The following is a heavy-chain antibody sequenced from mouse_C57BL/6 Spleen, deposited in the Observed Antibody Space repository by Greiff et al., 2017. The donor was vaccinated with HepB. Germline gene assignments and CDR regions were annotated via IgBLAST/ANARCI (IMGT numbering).Heavy chain of an antibody. CDR1: GFTFSSYT. V-gene: IGHV5-9*01. CDR2: ISGGGGNT. D-gene: IGHD1-1*01. CDR3: ARQDGSPYYYAMDY. Sequence: EVMLVESGGGLVKPGGSLKLSCAASGFTFSSYTMSWVRQTPEKRLEWVATISGGGGNTYYPDSVKGRFTISRDNAKNTLYLQMSSLRSEDTALYYCARQDGSPYYYAMDYWGQGTSVTVSS. J-gene: IGHJ4*01.